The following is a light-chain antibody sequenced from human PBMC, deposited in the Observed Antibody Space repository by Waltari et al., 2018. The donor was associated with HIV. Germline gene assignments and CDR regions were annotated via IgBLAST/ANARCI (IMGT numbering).Light chain of an antibody. CDR2: DAY. V-gene: IGKV3-11*01. CDR1: QSVSSY. CDR3: QQRSNWPPVT. Sequence: EIVLPQSPATLSSSPGDSATLSCRASQSVSSYLAWYQQKPGQAPRLLIYDAYNRATGIPARFSGSGSGTDFTLTISSLEPEDFAVYYCQQRSNWPPVTFGQGTRLEIK. J-gene: IGKJ5*01.